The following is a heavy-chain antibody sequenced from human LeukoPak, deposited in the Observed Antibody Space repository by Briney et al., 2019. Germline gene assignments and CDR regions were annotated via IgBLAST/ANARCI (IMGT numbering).Heavy chain of an antibody. D-gene: IGHD1-26*01. J-gene: IGHJ4*02. V-gene: IGHV3-11*04. CDR3: ARDRSWEILSYFDY. CDR1: GFTFRNYY. Sequence: GGSLRLSCAASGFTFRNYYMTWIRQAPGKGLEWVSYISASGDTIYYGDSVRGRFTISRDNAKNSLYLDMNTLKAEDTAVYYCARDRSWEILSYFDYWGQGTLVTVSS. CDR2: ISASGDTI.